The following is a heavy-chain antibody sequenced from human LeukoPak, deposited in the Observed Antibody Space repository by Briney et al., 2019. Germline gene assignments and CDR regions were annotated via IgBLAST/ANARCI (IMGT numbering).Heavy chain of an antibody. V-gene: IGHV4-34*01. D-gene: IGHD3-10*01. CDR3: ARRTRGPGYFDY. J-gene: IGHJ4*02. CDR1: GGSFSGYY. CDR2: INHSGST. Sequence: PSETLSLTCAVYGGSFSGYYWSWIRHPPGKGLEWIGEINHSGSTNYNPSLKSRVTISVDTSKNQFSLKLSSVTAAGTAVYYSARRTRGPGYFDYWGQGTLVTVSS.